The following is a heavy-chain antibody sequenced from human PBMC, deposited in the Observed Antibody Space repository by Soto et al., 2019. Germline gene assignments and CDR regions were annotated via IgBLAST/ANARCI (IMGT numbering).Heavy chain of an antibody. CDR3: ARAFGYSGYDYYYGMDV. CDR2: IIPIFGTA. CDR1: GGTFSSYA. J-gene: IGHJ6*02. V-gene: IGHV1-69*13. Sequence: ASVKASCRASGGTFSSYAISWVRQAPGQGLEWMGGIIPIFGTANYAQKFQGRVTITADESTSTAYMELSSLRSEDTAVYYCARAFGYSGYDYYYGMDVWGQGTTVTVSS. D-gene: IGHD5-12*01.